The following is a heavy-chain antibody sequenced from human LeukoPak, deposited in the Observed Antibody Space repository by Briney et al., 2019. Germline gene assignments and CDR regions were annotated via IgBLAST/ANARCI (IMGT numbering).Heavy chain of an antibody. CDR2: IYYSGST. V-gene: IGHV4-39*07. J-gene: IGHJ5*02. D-gene: IGHD6-13*01. CDR3: ARHGYSSSYGTIFDP. Sequence: PSETLSLTCTVSGGSISSSSYYWGWIRQPPGKGLEWIGTIYYSGSTYCTPSLKSRVTISLDTSKNQFSLKLTSVTAADTAVYYCARHGYSSSYGTIFDPWGQGTLVTVSS. CDR1: GGSISSSSYY.